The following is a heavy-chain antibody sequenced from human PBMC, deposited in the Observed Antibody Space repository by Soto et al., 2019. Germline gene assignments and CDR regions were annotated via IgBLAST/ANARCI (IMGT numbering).Heavy chain of an antibody. CDR2: INHSGST. Sequence: SETLSLTCAVYGGSFSGYYGSWIRQPPGKGLEWIGEINHSGSTNYNPSLKSRVTISVDTSKNQFSLKLSSVTAADTAVCYCARGGYCSGGSCYARRPPQWYYYYMDVWGKGTMVTVSS. J-gene: IGHJ6*03. CDR1: GGSFSGYY. V-gene: IGHV4-34*01. D-gene: IGHD2-15*01. CDR3: ARGGYCSGGSCYARRPPQWYYYYMDV.